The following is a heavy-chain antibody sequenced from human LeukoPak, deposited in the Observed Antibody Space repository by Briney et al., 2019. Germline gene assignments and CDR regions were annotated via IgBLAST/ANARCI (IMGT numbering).Heavy chain of an antibody. CDR3: AKGTLYGDYFDY. Sequence: GGSLRLSCAASGFTFSTYAMSWVRQAPGKGLEWVSAIGGSGGSTYYADSVKGRFTISRDNSKNTLYLQMNSLRAEDTAVYYCAKGTLYGDYFDYWGQGTLVTVSS. J-gene: IGHJ4*02. CDR1: GFTFSTYA. D-gene: IGHD4-17*01. CDR2: IGGSGGST. V-gene: IGHV3-23*01.